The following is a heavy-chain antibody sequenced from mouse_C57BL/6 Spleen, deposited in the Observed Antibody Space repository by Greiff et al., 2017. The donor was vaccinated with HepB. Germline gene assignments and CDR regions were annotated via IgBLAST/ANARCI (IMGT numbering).Heavy chain of an antibody. J-gene: IGHJ2*01. CDR1: GFTFSSYA. Sequence: EVKLMESGGGLVKPGGSLKLSCAASGFTFSSYAMSWVRQTPEKRLEWVATISDGGSYTYYPDNVKGRFTISRDNAKNNLYLQMSHLKSEDTAMYYCAREGSYSYYWGQGTTLTVSS. CDR2: ISDGGSYT. D-gene: IGHD6-5*01. V-gene: IGHV5-4*01. CDR3: AREGSYSYY.